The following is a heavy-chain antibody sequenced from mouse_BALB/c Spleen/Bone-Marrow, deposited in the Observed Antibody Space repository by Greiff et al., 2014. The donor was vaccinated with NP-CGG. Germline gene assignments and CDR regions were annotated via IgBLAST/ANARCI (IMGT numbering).Heavy chain of an antibody. CDR2: IDPANDYS. D-gene: IGHD2-4*01. CDR1: GFNIKDTY. CDR3: AGGDYVV. Sequence: VQLQQSGAELVKPGASVKLSCTASGFNIKDTYMHWVKQRPAQGLEWIGKIDPANDYSEHNPKFLGKATITADTSSNTAYLHLSSLTSEDTAFYYCAGGDYVVWGAGTTVTVSS. J-gene: IGHJ1*01. V-gene: IGHV14-3*02.